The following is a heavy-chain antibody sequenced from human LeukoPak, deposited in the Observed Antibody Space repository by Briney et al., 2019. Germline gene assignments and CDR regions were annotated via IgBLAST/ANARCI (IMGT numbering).Heavy chain of an antibody. CDR1: GGSISSGDYY. V-gene: IGHV4-30-4*01. CDR2: IYYSGST. Sequence: PSETLSLTCTVSGGSISSGDYYWSWIRQPPGKGLEWIGYIYYSGSTYYNPSLKSRVTISVDTSKNQFSLKVTSVTAADTAVYYCARGDRSPPNYKNYMDVWGKGATVTVSS. D-gene: IGHD1-7*01. J-gene: IGHJ6*03. CDR3: ARGDRSPPNYKNYMDV.